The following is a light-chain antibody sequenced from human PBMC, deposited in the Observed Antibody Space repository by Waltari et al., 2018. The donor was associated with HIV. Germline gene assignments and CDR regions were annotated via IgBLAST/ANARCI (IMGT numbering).Light chain of an antibody. CDR2: EVN. CDR1: SSDVGGSNY. J-gene: IGLJ2*01. Sequence: QSALTQPPSASGSPGQSVTISCTGTSSDVGGSNYVSWYQQHPGKAPQLMIYEVNKRPSGVPDRFSGSKSGNTASLTVSGLQAEDEADYYCSSYAGSNNRVFGGGTKLTVL. CDR3: SSYAGSNNRV. V-gene: IGLV2-8*01.